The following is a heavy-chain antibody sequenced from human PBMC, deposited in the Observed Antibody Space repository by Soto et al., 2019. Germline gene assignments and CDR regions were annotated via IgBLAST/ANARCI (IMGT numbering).Heavy chain of an antibody. J-gene: IGHJ4*01. Sequence: GESLKISCKGSGYSFTSYWIGWVRQMPGKDLEWMGIVYPGDSDTRYSPSFQGQVTISADKSISTAYLQWSSLKASDTAMYYCTRHYHCSGGSCRLDYWGQGTLVTVSS. V-gene: IGHV5-51*01. CDR3: TRHYHCSGGSCRLDY. D-gene: IGHD2-15*01. CDR1: GYSFTSYW. CDR2: VYPGDSDT.